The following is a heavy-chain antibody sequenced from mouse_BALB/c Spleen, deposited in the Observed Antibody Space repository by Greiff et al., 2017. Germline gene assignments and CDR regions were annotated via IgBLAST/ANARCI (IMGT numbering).Heavy chain of an antibody. CDR2: INPGSGGT. J-gene: IGHJ3*01. CDR3: ARSWYYGAWFAY. V-gene: IGHV1-54*01. D-gene: IGHD1-1*02. Sequence: VQLQQSGAELVRPGTSVKVSCKASGYAFTNYLIEWVKQRPGQGLEWIGVINPGSGGTNYNEKFKGKATLTADKSSSTAYMQLSSLTSDDSAVYFCARSWYYGAWFAYGGQGTLVTVSA. CDR1: GYAFTNYL.